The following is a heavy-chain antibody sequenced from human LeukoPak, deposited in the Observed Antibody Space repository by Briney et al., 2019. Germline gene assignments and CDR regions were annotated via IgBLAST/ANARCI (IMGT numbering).Heavy chain of an antibody. V-gene: IGHV4-30-4*01. CDR1: GGSISSGDYY. CDR2: IYYSGST. D-gene: IGHD3-22*01. CDR3: ARGPLVDYYDSSGYYFLV. J-gene: IGHJ4*02. Sequence: SETLSLTCTVSGGSISSGDYYWSWIRQPPGKGLEWIGYIYYSGSTYYNPSLKSRVTISVDTSKNQFSLKLSSVTAADTAVYYCARGPLVDYYDSSGYYFLVWGQGTLVTVSS.